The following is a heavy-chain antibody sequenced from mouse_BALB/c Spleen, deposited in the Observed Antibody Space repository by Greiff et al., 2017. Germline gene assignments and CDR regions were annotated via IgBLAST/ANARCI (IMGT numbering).Heavy chain of an antibody. CDR1: GFTFSSYA. J-gene: IGHJ1*01. CDR3: ARRTTVRGYFDV. Sequence: EVQGVESGGGLVKPGGSLKLSCAASGFTFSSYAMSWVRQTPEKRLEWVASISSGGSTYYPDSVKGRFTISRDNARNILYLQMSSLRSEDTAMYYCARRTTVRGYFDVWGAGTTVTVSS. V-gene: IGHV5-6-5*01. D-gene: IGHD1-1*01. CDR2: ISSGGST.